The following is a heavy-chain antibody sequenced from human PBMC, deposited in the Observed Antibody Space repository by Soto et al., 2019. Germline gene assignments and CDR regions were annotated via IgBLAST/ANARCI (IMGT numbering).Heavy chain of an antibody. J-gene: IGHJ5*02. CDR3: ARGRRNWFDP. V-gene: IGHV4-59*01. CDR2: IYYSGSA. CDR1: GDSITDYY. Sequence: LSLTCTVSGDSITDYYWSWIRQSPGKGLEWIGYIYYSGSASYNPSLKSRVTISVDTSKNQFSLKMTSVTTADTAVYYCARGRRNWFDPWGQGTLVTVSS.